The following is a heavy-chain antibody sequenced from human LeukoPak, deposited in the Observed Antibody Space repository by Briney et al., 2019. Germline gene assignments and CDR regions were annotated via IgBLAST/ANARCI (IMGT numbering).Heavy chain of an antibody. J-gene: IGHJ4*02. D-gene: IGHD3-22*01. CDR3: ARGGYYYDSSGYSDY. CDR1: GYTFTSYA. V-gene: IGHV1-3*01. CDR2: INAGNGNT. Sequence: ASVTVSCKASGYTFTSYAMHWVRQAPGQRLEWMGWINAGNGNTKYSQKFQGRVTITRDTSASTAYMELSSLRSEDTAVYYCARGGYYYDSSGYSDYWGQGTLVTVSS.